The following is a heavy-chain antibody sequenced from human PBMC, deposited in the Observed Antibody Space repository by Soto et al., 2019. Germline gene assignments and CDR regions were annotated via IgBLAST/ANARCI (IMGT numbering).Heavy chain of an antibody. CDR3: ARFSGSFDP. V-gene: IGHV4-61*01. J-gene: IGHJ5*02. CDR2: IYYSGST. Sequence: PSETLSLTCPVSGGSVSSGSYYWSWIRQPPGKGLEWIGYIYYSGSTNYNPSLKSRVTISVDTSKNQFSLKLSSVTAADTAVYYCARFSGSFDPWGQGTLVTAPQ. D-gene: IGHD1-26*01. CDR1: GGSVSSGSYY.